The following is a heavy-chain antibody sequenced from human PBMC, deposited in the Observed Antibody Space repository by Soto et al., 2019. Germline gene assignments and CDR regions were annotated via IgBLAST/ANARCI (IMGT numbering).Heavy chain of an antibody. CDR3: ARSNSSWYLNY. CDR1: GGSISSYY. Sequence: NPSETLSLTCTVSGGSISSYYWSWIRQPPGKGLEWIGYIYYSGSTNYNPSLKSRVTISVDTSKNQFSLKLSSVTAADTAVYYCARSNSSWYLNYWGQGTLVTVSS. D-gene: IGHD6-13*01. J-gene: IGHJ4*02. CDR2: IYYSGST. V-gene: IGHV4-59*01.